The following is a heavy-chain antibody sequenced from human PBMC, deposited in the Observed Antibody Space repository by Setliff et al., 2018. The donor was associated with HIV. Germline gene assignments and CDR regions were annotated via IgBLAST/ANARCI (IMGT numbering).Heavy chain of an antibody. D-gene: IGHD1-1*01. CDR1: GGSFGGYY. J-gene: IGHJ4*02. V-gene: IGHV4-34*01. CDR2: INHSGST. CDR3: ARERIYVDY. Sequence: SETLSLTCAVYGGSFGGYYWSWIRQPPGKGLEWIGEINHSGSTDYNPSLKSRVTISVDTSKNQFSLKLSSMTAADTAVYYCARERIYVDYWGQGTLVTVSS.